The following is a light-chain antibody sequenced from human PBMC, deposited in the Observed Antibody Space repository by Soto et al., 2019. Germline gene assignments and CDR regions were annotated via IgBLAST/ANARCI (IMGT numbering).Light chain of an antibody. V-gene: IGKV3-20*01. CDR1: QPVSDK. CDR2: GAS. CDR3: QQYGSSPLT. Sequence: EVVMTQSPANLSVSPGVGATLSCWASQPVSDKLAWYQQKPGQAPRLLIYGASSRATGIPDRFSGSGSGTDFTLTISRLEPEDFAVYYCQQYGSSPLTFGPGTKVDIK. J-gene: IGKJ3*01.